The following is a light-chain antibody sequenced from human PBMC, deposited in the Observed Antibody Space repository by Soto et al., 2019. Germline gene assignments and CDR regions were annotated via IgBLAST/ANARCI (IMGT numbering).Light chain of an antibody. V-gene: IGKV3-15*01. CDR1: QSVSTH. J-gene: IGKJ1*01. CDR2: GAS. Sequence: ETVVSHSPCTLSVSPGERVTLSCRASQSVSTHLAWYQQKPGQAPRLLIHGASTRATDIPARFSGSGSGTEFTLTISSLEPEDFAVYFCQQRTNWPPWTFGQGTKVDIK. CDR3: QQRTNWPPWT.